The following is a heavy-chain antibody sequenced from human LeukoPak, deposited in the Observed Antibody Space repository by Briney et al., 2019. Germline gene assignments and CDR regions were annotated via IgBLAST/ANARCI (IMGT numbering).Heavy chain of an antibody. V-gene: IGHV3-11*01. Sequence: GGSLRLSCAASGFTFDNYGMSWVRQAPGKGLEWVSYISSSGSTIYYADSVKGRFTISRDNAKNSLYLQMNSLRAEDTAVYYCARSQDGYSLDFDYWGQGTLVTVSS. J-gene: IGHJ4*02. D-gene: IGHD5-24*01. CDR3: ARSQDGYSLDFDY. CDR1: GFTFDNYG. CDR2: ISSSGSTI.